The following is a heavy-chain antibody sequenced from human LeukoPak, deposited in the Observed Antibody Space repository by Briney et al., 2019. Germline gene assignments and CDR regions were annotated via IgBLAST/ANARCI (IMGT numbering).Heavy chain of an antibody. CDR2: ISWSSGSI. J-gene: IGHJ4*02. D-gene: IGHD2-2*01. Sequence: QTGGSLRLSCAASGFTFDDYAMHWVRQAPGKGLEWVSGISWSSGSIGYADSVKGRFTISRDNAKNSLYQQMSSLRAEDTALYYCGEDGTGAAIWGFWWVNWGQGTLVTVSS. CDR1: GFTFDDYA. CDR3: GEDGTGAAIWGFWWVN. V-gene: IGHV3-9*01.